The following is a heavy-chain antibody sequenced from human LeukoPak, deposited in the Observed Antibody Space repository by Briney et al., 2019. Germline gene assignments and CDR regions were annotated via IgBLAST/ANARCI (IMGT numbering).Heavy chain of an antibody. V-gene: IGHV3-48*01. D-gene: IGHD4-23*01. J-gene: IGHJ4*02. CDR1: GFTFSSYS. CDR2: ISSSSSTI. CDR3: ASGSFRATVVTPLLY. Sequence: PGGSLRLSCAASGFTFSSYSMNWVRQAPGKGLEWVSYISSSSSTIYYADSVKGRFTISRDNAKNSLYLQMNSLRAEDTAVYYCASGSFRATVVTPLLYWGQGTLVTVSS.